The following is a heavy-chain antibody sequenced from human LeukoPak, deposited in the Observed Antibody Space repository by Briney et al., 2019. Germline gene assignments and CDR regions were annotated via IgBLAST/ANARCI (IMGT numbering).Heavy chain of an antibody. CDR1: GFMFSDYA. CDR3: ARDSEGDGYNFDT. V-gene: IGHV3-30*14. D-gene: IGHD5-24*01. Sequence: PGRSLRLSCAASGFMFSDYAMYWVRQAPGKGLEWVAFMSYDGSTKYYADSVKGRFTISRDNSKNTLYLQMNSLRADDTAVYYCARDSEGDGYNFDTWGRGTLVTVSS. J-gene: IGHJ5*02. CDR2: MSYDGSTK.